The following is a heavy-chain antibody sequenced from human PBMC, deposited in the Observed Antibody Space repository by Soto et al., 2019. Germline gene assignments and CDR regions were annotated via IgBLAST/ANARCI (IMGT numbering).Heavy chain of an antibody. V-gene: IGHV4-61*08. CDR2: IYYSGST. CDR3: ARQSFTPRSMTTLYYYGMDV. D-gene: IGHD4-4*01. CDR1: CGSISSGDYY. J-gene: IGHJ6*02. Sequence: SDTLSLTCTVSCGSISSGDYYWSFSSHPPGKGLDWIGYIYYSGSTNYNPSLKSRVTISVDTSKNQFSLKLSSVTAADTAVYYCARQSFTPRSMTTLYYYGMDVWGQGTTVTVSS.